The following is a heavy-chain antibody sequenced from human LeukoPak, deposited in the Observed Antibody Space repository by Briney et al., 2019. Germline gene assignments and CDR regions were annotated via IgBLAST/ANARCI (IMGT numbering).Heavy chain of an antibody. V-gene: IGHV3-30*18. J-gene: IGHJ5*02. D-gene: IGHD6-13*01. CDR1: GSTFSSYG. CDR3: AKAPYTSSWYGSWFDP. CDR2: ISYDGSDK. Sequence: PGGSLRLSCAASGSTFSSYGMHWVRQAPGKGLEWVAVISYDGSDKYYVDSVKGRFTISRDNSNNTLYLQMNSLRAEDTAVYYCAKAPYTSSWYGSWFDPWGQGTLVTVSS.